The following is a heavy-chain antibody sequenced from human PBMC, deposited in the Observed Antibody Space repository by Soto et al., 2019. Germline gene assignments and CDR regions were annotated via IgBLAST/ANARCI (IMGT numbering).Heavy chain of an antibody. CDR3: AKDFGPLYYDILTGFDY. CDR1: GFTFSSYA. CDR2: ISGSGGST. Sequence: GGSLRLSCAASGFTFSSYAMSWVRQAPGKGLEWVSAISGSGGSTYYADSVKGRFTISRDNSKNTLYLQMNSLRAEDTAVYYCAKDFGPLYYDILTGFDYWGQGTLVTVSS. V-gene: IGHV3-23*01. J-gene: IGHJ4*02. D-gene: IGHD3-9*01.